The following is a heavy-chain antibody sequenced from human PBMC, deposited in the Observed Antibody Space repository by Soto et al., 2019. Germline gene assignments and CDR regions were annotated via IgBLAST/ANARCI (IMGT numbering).Heavy chain of an antibody. D-gene: IGHD3-3*01. CDR3: ARYHYDSWSGYFNYYYYYMDV. V-gene: IGHV3-7*01. CDR2: IKQDGSEK. J-gene: IGHJ6*03. CDR1: GFTFSSYW. Sequence: GGSLRLSCAASGFTFSSYWMSWVRQAPGKGLEWVANIKQDGSEKYYVDSVKGRFTISRDNAKNSLYLQMNSLRADDTAVYYCARYHYDSWSGYFNYYYYYMDVWGKGTTVTVSS.